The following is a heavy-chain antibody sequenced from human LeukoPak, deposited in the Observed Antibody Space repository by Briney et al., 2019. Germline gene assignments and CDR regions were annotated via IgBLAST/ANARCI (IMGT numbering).Heavy chain of an antibody. V-gene: IGHV3-30*02. Sequence: GGSLRLSCVASGFTFSSNGMHWVRQAPGKGLEWVTFIQYDGSKKYYADSVKGRFTISRDNSKNTLYLQMNSLRAEDTAVYYCAKGSGSYLSPLYYFDYWGQGTLVTVSS. CDR3: AKGSGSYLSPLYYFDY. CDR2: IQYDGSKK. CDR1: GFTFSSNG. D-gene: IGHD1-26*01. J-gene: IGHJ4*02.